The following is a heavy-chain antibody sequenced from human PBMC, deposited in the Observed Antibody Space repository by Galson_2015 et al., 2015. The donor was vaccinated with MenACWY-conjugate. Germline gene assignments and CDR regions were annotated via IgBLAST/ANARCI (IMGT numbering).Heavy chain of an antibody. CDR2: INAGNGNT. V-gene: IGHV1-3*01. Sequence: CKASGYTFPSYAMHWVRQAPGQRLEWMGWINAGNGNTKYSQKFQGRVTITRDTSASTAYMELSSLRSEDTAVYYCARDWRYSGSYYSAFDIWGQGTMVTVSS. D-gene: IGHD1-26*01. CDR1: GYTFPSYA. CDR3: ARDWRYSGSYYSAFDI. J-gene: IGHJ3*02.